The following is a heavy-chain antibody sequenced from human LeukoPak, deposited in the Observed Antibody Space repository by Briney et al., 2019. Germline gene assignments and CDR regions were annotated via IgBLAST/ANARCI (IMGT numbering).Heavy chain of an antibody. J-gene: IGHJ3*02. Sequence: GGSLRLSCAASGFTFSSYAMHWVRQAPGKGLEWVAVISYDGSNKYYADSVKGRFTISRDNSKNSLYLQMNSLRAEDTAVYYCAREWYGGNFEDAFDIWGQGTMVTVSS. CDR1: GFTFSSYA. CDR2: ISYDGSNK. V-gene: IGHV3-30-3*01. D-gene: IGHD4-23*01. CDR3: AREWYGGNFEDAFDI.